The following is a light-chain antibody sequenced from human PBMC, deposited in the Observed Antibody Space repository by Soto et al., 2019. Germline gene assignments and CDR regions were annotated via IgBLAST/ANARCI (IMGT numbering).Light chain of an antibody. CDR2: ASS. J-gene: IGKJ1*01. CDR1: QSISTN. V-gene: IGKV1-39*01. Sequence: DIQMTQSPSSLSASVGDRVTITCRASQSISTNLNWYQQTPGKAPKLLIYASSSLQTGVPSRFTGSRSGTDFILTISSLQPEDFETYYCQHSDDISWTFGQGTKVEIK. CDR3: QHSDDISWT.